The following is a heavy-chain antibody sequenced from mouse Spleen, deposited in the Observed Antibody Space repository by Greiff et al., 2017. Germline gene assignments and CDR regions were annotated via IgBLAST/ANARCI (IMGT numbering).Heavy chain of an antibody. J-gene: IGHJ4*01. D-gene: IGHD2-1*01. V-gene: IGHV5-9-1*01. CDR1: GFTFSSYA. CDR2: ISSGGSYT. CDR3: ARRGVNYAMDY. Sequence: EVKLMESGGGLVKPGGSLKLSCAASGFTFSSYAMSWVRQTPEKRLEWVATISSGGSYTYYPDSVKGRFTISRDNAKNTLYLQMSSLRSEDTAMYYCARRGVNYAMDYWGQGTSVTVSS.